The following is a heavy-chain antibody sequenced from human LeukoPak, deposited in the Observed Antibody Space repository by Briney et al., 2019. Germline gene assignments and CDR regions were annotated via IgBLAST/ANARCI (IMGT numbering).Heavy chain of an antibody. D-gene: IGHD2-2*01. CDR3: ARGPPAAAMTCWFDP. CDR2: INPNSGGT. Sequence: ASVKVSCKASGYTFTGYYMHWVRQAPGQGLEYMGWINPNSGGTNYAQKFQGWVTMTRDTSISTAYMELSRLKSDDTAVYYCARGPPAAAMTCWFDPWGQGTLVTVSS. CDR1: GYTFTGYY. V-gene: IGHV1-2*04. J-gene: IGHJ5*02.